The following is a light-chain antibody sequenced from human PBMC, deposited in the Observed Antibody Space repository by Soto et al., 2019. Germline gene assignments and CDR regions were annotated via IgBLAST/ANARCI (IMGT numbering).Light chain of an antibody. V-gene: IGKV3-20*01. CDR2: GAS. J-gene: IGKJ1*01. Sequence: EIVLTQSPGTLSLSPGERATLSCRASQSVSSSSVAWYQQRPGQSPRLLLYGASSRATGIPDRFSGSGSGTDFTLTISRLEPEDFAVYYCQHYGTSWWTFGQATKVESK. CDR1: QSVSSSS. CDR3: QHYGTSWWT.